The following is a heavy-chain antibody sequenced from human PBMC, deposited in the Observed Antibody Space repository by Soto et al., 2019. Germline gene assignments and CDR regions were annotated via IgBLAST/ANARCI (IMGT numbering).Heavy chain of an antibody. D-gene: IGHD6-19*01. CDR2: INKDGSEK. CDR3: VRDLGLAY. Sequence: RGSLRLSCAAPGFTLSNYWMTWVRQAPGKGLEWVANINKDGSEKNYVDSVKGRFTIARDNCQNSLSLQINSLRVEDTAVYYCVRDLGLAYWGQRALVTVSS. J-gene: IGHJ4*02. CDR1: GFTLSNYW. V-gene: IGHV3-7*03.